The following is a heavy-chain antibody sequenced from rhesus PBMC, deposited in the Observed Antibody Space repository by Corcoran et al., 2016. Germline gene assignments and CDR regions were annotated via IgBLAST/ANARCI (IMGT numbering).Heavy chain of an antibody. CDR1: GFILCHSS. CDR2: VDGADSTT. V-gene: IGHV3-28*02. CDR3: ADIYGLDS. J-gene: IGHJ6*01. Sequence: VPLAQSAGGLAKPGGPPRLSSRVTGFILCHSSTHWVRQAPGKGREWISAVDGADSTTYYADSVRGRFTASRENAKNTLYLQADSLRVEDTAVYYCADIYGLDSWGQGVVVTVSS.